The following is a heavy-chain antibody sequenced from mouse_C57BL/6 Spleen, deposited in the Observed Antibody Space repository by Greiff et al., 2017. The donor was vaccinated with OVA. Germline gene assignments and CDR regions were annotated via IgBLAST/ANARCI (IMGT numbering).Heavy chain of an antibody. CDR3: ARDKPLYGSSWYYFDY. D-gene: IGHD1-1*01. CDR1: GYTFTDHT. V-gene: IGHV1-78*01. CDR2: IYPRDGST. J-gene: IGHJ2*01. Sequence: QVQLQQSDAELVKPGASVKISCKVSGYTFTDHTIHWMKQRPEQGLEWIGYIYPRDGSTKYNEKFKGKATLTAYKSSSTAYMQLNSLTSEDSAVYFCARDKPLYGSSWYYFDYWGQGTTLTVSS.